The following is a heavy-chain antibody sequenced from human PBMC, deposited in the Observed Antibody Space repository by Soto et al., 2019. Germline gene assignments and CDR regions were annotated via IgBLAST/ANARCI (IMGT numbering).Heavy chain of an antibody. J-gene: IGHJ3*02. CDR2: INHSGST. Sequence: SETLSLTCAVYVGSFSGYYWSWIRQPPGKGLEWIGEINHSGSTNYNPSLKSRVTISVDTSKNQFSLKLSSVTAADTAVYYCARRRLVRGVPFDIWGQGTMVTVSS. V-gene: IGHV4-34*01. CDR3: ARRRLVRGVPFDI. D-gene: IGHD3-10*01. CDR1: VGSFSGYY.